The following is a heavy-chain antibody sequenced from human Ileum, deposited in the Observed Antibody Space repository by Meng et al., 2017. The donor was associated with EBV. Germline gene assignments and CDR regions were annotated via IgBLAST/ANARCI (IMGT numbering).Heavy chain of an antibody. V-gene: IGHV4-4*02. CDR1: GGSMSSTNW. CDR3: ARADKVRFDY. CDR2: LYHSGST. J-gene: IGHJ4*02. Sequence: QGELQRWGPGLLKPSGTLSPTCAVSGGSMSSTNWWSGVRQPPGKGLEWIGELYHSGSTNYNPSLKSRVSISVDKSKTQFSLKLSSVTAADTAVYYCARADKVRFDYWGQGTLVTVSS.